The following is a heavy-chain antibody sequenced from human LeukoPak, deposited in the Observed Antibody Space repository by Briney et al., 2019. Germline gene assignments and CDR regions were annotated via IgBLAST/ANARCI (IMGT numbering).Heavy chain of an antibody. J-gene: IGHJ4*02. CDR1: GGSFSGYY. D-gene: IGHD3-22*01. CDR3: ARVGITYYYDSSGYPYFDY. V-gene: IGHV4-34*01. Sequence: SETLSLTCAVYGGSFSGYYWSWIRQPPGKGLEWIGEINHSGSTNYNPSLKSRVTISVDTSKNQFSLKLSSVTAADTAVYYCARVGITYYYDSSGYPYFDYWGQGTLATVSS. CDR2: INHSGST.